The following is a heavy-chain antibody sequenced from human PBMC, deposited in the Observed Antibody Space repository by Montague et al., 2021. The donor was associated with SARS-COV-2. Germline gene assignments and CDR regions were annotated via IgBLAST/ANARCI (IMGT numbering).Heavy chain of an antibody. CDR3: ARERGDYGADGGFDF. J-gene: IGHJ4*02. Sequence: SLRLSCEASGFTFSSFNMNWVRQVPGKGLEWVSFISTSSSNIYYAEYVRGRFTISRDKAKDSLYLQMNSLRDEDTAVYYCARERGDYGADGGFDFWGQGTLVTVSS. CDR1: GFTFSSFN. CDR2: ISTSSSNI. V-gene: IGHV3-48*02. D-gene: IGHD3-10*01.